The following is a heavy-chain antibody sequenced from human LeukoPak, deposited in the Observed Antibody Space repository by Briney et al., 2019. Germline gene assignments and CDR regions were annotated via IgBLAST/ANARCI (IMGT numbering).Heavy chain of an antibody. D-gene: IGHD2-15*01. CDR3: ARDSNRGYCSGGSCYSFDY. Sequence: GGSLRLSCAASGFTFSSYAMSWVRQAPGKGLEWVSAISGSGGSTYYADSVKGRFTISRDNSKNTLYLQMNSLRAEDTAVYYCARDSNRGYCSGGSCYSFDYWGQGTLVTVSS. CDR1: GFTFSSYA. J-gene: IGHJ4*02. CDR2: ISGSGGST. V-gene: IGHV3-23*01.